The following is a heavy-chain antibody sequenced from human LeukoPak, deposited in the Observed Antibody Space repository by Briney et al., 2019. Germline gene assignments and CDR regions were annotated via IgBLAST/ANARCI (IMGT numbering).Heavy chain of an antibody. CDR1: GFTFSGSA. V-gene: IGHV3-73*01. D-gene: IGHD3-22*01. CDR2: IRSKANSYAT. Sequence: GGSLRLSCAASGFTFSGSAMHWVRQASGKGLEWVGRIRSKANSYATAYAASVKGRFTISRDDSKNTAYLQMNSLKTEDTAVYYCTRPSGLDYYDSSGLDAFDIWGQGTMVTVSS. J-gene: IGHJ3*02. CDR3: TRPSGLDYYDSSGLDAFDI.